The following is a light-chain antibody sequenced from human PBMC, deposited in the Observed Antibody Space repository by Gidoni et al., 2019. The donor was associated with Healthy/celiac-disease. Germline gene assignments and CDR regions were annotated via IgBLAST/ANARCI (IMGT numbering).Light chain of an antibody. CDR3: RQNYSTQT. V-gene: IGKV1-39*01. Sequence: DIQMTQSPSSLSSSVGVRVTITFRASQSISSYLNWYQQKPGKAPKLLIDDASSFQSGVPSRFSGSGSGTDFTITISSLQPEDFATYYCRQNYSTQTFGQGTKLEIK. CDR1: QSISSY. CDR2: DAS. J-gene: IGKJ2*01.